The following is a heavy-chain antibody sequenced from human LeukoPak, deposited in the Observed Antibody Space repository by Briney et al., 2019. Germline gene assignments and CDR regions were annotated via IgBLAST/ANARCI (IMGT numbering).Heavy chain of an antibody. J-gene: IGHJ4*02. CDR1: GFTVSSNY. CDR2: IRSKANSYAT. D-gene: IGHD4-17*01. CDR3: TIPGVGDYPKIQGFY. Sequence: PGGSLRLSCAASGFTVSSNYMSWVRQASGKGLEWVGRIRSKANSYATAYAASVKGRFTISRDDSKNTAYLQMNSLKTEDTAVYYCTIPGVGDYPKIQGFYWSQGTLVTVSS. V-gene: IGHV3-73*01.